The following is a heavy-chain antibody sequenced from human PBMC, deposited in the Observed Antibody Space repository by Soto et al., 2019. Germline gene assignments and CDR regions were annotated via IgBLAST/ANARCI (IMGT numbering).Heavy chain of an antibody. Sequence: GGSLRLSCAASGFTFSSYAMSWVRQAPGKGLEWVSAISGSGGSTYYADSVRGRFTISRDNSKNTLYLQMNSLRAEDTAVYYCAKVGGIAAAGTVVDYWGQGTLVTVSS. CDR2: ISGSGGST. CDR1: GFTFSSYA. V-gene: IGHV3-23*01. J-gene: IGHJ4*02. CDR3: AKVGGIAAAGTVVDY. D-gene: IGHD6-13*01.